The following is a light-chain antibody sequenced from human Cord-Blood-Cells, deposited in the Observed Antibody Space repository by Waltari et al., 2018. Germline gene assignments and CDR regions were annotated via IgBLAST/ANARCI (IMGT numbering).Light chain of an antibody. CDR2: WAS. CDR3: QQYYSTPWT. Sequence: IVMTQSPDSLAVSLGERATINCKSSQSFLYSSNNKNYLAWYQQKPGQPPKLLIYWASTRESGVPDRFSGSGSGTDFTLTISSLQAEDVAVYYCQQYYSTPWTFGQGTKVEIK. V-gene: IGKV4-1*01. CDR1: QSFLYSSNNKNY. J-gene: IGKJ1*01.